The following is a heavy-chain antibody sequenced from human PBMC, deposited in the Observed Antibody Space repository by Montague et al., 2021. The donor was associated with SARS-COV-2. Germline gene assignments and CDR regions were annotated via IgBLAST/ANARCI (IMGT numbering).Heavy chain of an antibody. CDR3: ARKGGVRSDLDY. V-gene: IGHV4-59*02. CDR2: VFFHTSGT. J-gene: IGHJ4*02. CDR1: GDSVSTDY. D-gene: IGHD2-8*01. Sequence: SETLSLTCVVSGDSVSTDYWCTRVHLPGRERQWIVFVFFHTSGTTYKPSLKSRVSISVDTSWNQFSLRLTSVTAADTAIYYCARKGGVRSDLDYWGQGALVTVSS.